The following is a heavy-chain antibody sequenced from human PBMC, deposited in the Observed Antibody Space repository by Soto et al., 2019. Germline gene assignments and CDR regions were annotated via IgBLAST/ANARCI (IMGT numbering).Heavy chain of an antibody. CDR1: GFTFSSYG. CDR2: IWYDGSNK. J-gene: IGHJ6*02. D-gene: IGHD3-9*01. Sequence: QVQLVESGGGVVQPGRSLRLSCAASGFTFSSYGMHWVRQAPGKGLEWVVVIWYDGSNKYYADSVKGRFTISRDNSKNTLYLQMNSLRAEDTAVYYCATRRGVFSRGNNYYYYGMDVWGQGTTVTVSS. CDR3: ATRRGVFSRGNNYYYYGMDV. V-gene: IGHV3-33*01.